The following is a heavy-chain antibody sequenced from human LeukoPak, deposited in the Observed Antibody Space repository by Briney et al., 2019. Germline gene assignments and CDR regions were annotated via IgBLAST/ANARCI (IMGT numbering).Heavy chain of an antibody. Sequence: GRSLRLSCAASGFTFDNYAMHWVRQAPGKGLEWLSIITWNSGYIGYADSVKGRFTISRDNAKKSLDLQMNSLRAEDTAFYYCAKVRGTYSSGYFFDYWGQGTLVTVSS. CDR1: GFTFDNYA. V-gene: IGHV3-9*01. CDR2: ITWNSGYI. D-gene: IGHD6-19*01. CDR3: AKVRGTYSSGYFFDY. J-gene: IGHJ4*02.